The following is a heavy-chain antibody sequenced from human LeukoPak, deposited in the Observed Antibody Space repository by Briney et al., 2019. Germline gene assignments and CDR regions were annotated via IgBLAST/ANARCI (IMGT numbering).Heavy chain of an antibody. Sequence: GGSLRLSCAASGFTFRSFWMHWVRQAPGKGLVWVSRIKSDGSSTNYADSVKGRLTISRDNAKNTLYLQMNSLRVEDTAIYYCARGGDYPFDYWGQGTLVTVPS. CDR1: GFTFRSFW. CDR3: ARGGDYPFDY. CDR2: IKSDGSST. D-gene: IGHD4-17*01. V-gene: IGHV3-74*01. J-gene: IGHJ4*02.